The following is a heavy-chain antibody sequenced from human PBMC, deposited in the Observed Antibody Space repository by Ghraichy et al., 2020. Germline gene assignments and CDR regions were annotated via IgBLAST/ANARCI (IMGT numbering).Heavy chain of an antibody. D-gene: IGHD3-16*01. CDR2: ISSSSSTI. J-gene: IGHJ4*02. V-gene: IGHV3-48*01. CDR1: GFTFSSYS. CDR3: ARDLGGPWGY. Sequence: GGSLRLSCAASGFTFSSYSMNWVRQAPGKGLEWVSYISSSSSTIYYADSVKGRFTISRDNAKNSLYLQMNSLRAEDTAVYYCARDLGGPWGYWGQGTLVTVSS.